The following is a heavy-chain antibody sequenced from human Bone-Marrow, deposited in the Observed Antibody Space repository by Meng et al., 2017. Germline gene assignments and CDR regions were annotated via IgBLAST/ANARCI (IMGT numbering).Heavy chain of an antibody. Sequence: QVECQCAGPGLVKPSGTLSLSWTVSGGSFGSCYWSWIRQPCGKGLEWIGRVHTSGRTNYNPALKSRVTMSVDTSKNQFSLYPSSVSAAVTAVYYCARDLCIAVAGFRRIPPWFDPWGQGTLVTVSS. J-gene: IGHJ5*02. CDR1: GGSFGSCY. CDR2: VHTSGRT. CDR3: ARDLCIAVAGFRRIPPWFDP. D-gene: IGHD6-19*01. V-gene: IGHV4-4*07.